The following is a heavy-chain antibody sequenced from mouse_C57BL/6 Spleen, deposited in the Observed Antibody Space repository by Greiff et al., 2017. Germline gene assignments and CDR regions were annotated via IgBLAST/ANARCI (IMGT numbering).Heavy chain of an antibody. V-gene: IGHV1-19*01. D-gene: IGHD4-1*01. CDR2: INPYNGGT. CDR3: ARESMGVDY. J-gene: IGHJ4*01. CDR1: GYTFTDYY. Sequence: EVQLQQSGPVLVKPGASVKLSCKASGYTFTDYYMNWVKQSHGKSLEWIGVINPYNGGTSYNQKFKGKSTLTVDKSSSTAYMERNSLTSEDSAVYYCARESMGVDYWGKGTSVTVSS.